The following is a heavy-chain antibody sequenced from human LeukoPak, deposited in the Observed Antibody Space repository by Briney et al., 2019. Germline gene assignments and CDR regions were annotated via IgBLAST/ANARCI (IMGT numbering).Heavy chain of an antibody. CDR1: GYTFTSYN. J-gene: IGHJ5*02. CDR3: ARAVYENWFVP. D-gene: IGHD2-8*01. Sequence: ASVKVSCKASGYTFTSYNMHWVRQAPGQGLEWMGIINPSGGSTSYAQKFQGRVTMNRDTSTSKVYMELSSLRSEDPAVYFCARAVYENWFVPWGQGTLVTVCS. CDR2: INPSGGST. V-gene: IGHV1-46*01.